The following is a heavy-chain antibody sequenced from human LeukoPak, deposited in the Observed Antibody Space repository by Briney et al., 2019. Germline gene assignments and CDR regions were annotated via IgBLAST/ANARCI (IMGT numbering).Heavy chain of an antibody. D-gene: IGHD6-19*01. CDR2: IYHSGST. Sequence: SETLSLTCAVSGYSISSGYYWGWIRQPPGKGLEWIGSIYHSGSTYYNPSLKSRVTISVDTSKNQFSLKLSSVTAADTAVYYCARGRGGQWLANFDYWRQGTLVTVSS. J-gene: IGHJ4*02. CDR3: ARGRGGQWLANFDY. V-gene: IGHV4-38-2*01. CDR1: GYSISSGYY.